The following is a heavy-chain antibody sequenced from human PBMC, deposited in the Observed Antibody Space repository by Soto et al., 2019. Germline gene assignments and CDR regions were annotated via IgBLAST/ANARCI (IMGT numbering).Heavy chain of an antibody. V-gene: IGHV3-74*01. CDR1: GFIFSNCW. CDR3: VRAIGHYGMDV. CDR2: INSDGIST. D-gene: IGHD3-22*01. J-gene: IGHJ6*02. Sequence: GGSLRLSCVASGFIFSNCWMHWVRQAPGMGLVWVTHINSDGISTTYADSVRGRFTISRDNAKNTLYLQMNSQRAEDTAVYYCVRAIGHYGMDVWGRGTTVTVSS.